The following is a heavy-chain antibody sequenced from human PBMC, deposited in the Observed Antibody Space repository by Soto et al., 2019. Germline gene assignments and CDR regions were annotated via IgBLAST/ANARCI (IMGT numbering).Heavy chain of an antibody. J-gene: IGHJ4*02. CDR2: IWFDGSSK. CDR3: ARRDSAGSGGYFGLFDS. V-gene: IGHV3-33*01. Sequence: QVQLVESGGGVVQPGTSLRLSCAASGFSFNNYGMHWVRQAPGRGLEWVAFIWFDGSSKYYADSVKGRFTISRDNSKSTLYLQMDSLRADDTALYYCARRDSAGSGGYFGLFDSWGQGALVTVSS. D-gene: IGHD3-10*01. CDR1: GFSFNNYG.